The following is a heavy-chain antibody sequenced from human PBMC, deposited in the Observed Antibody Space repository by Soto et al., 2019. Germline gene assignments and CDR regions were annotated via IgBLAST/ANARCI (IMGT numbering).Heavy chain of an antibody. CDR1: GGTFSSYA. CDR2: IIPIFGTA. Sequence: QVQLVQSGAEVKKPGSSVKVSCKASGGTFSSYAISWVRQAPGQGLEWMGGIIPIFGTANYAQKFQGRVTMTADESTSTAYMELSSLRSEDTAVYYCARVGLGLKFYLDSTYGMDVWGKGTTVTVSS. J-gene: IGHJ6*04. V-gene: IGHV1-69*01. CDR3: ARVGLGLKFYLDSTYGMDV. D-gene: IGHD3-9*01.